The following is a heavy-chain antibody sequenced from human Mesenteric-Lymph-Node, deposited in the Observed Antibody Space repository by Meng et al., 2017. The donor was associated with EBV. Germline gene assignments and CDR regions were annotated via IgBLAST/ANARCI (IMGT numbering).Heavy chain of an antibody. Sequence: QVQLVQAGAEVNKAGASVKVSCKASGYRFNTYGISWVRQAPGQRLEWMGWISADNGNTIFAQKFQGRVTMTADSSTSTAYMEVTSLTSDDTAVYYCASGNSGINFDYWGQGTLVTVSS. V-gene: IGHV1-18*01. D-gene: IGHD4-23*01. CDR1: GYRFNTYG. CDR2: ISADNGNT. CDR3: ASGNSGINFDY. J-gene: IGHJ4*02.